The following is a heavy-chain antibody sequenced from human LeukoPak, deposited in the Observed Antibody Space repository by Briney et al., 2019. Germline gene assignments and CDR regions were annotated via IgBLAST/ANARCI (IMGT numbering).Heavy chain of an antibody. D-gene: IGHD1-20*01. CDR3: ARNEYNWNYFDY. Sequence: PSQTLSLTCAVSGGSISSGGYSWNWIRQPPGKGLEWIGYIYHSGSTYYNPSLKSRVTISVDRSKNQFSLKLSSVTAADTAVYYCARNEYNWNYFDYWGQGTLVTVSS. CDR2: IYHSGST. V-gene: IGHV4-30-2*01. CDR1: GGSISSGGYS. J-gene: IGHJ4*02.